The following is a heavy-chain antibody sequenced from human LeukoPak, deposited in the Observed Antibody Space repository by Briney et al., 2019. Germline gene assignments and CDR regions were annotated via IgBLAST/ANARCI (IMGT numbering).Heavy chain of an antibody. Sequence: GASVKVSRKASGGTFSSYAISWVRQAPGQGLEWMGRIIPILGIANYAQKFQGRVTITADKSTSTAYMELSSLRSEDTAVYYCARGPKHSYYYYYGMDVWGQGTTVTVSS. CDR3: ARGPKHSYYYYYGMDV. D-gene: IGHD2-21*01. J-gene: IGHJ6*02. V-gene: IGHV1-69*04. CDR1: GGTFSSYA. CDR2: IIPILGIA.